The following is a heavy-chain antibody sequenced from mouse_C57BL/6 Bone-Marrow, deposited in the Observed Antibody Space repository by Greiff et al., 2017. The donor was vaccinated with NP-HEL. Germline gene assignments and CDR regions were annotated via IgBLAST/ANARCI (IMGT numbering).Heavy chain of an antibody. CDR3: ARPLYYSNYPYYAMDY. V-gene: IGHV1-42*01. J-gene: IGHJ4*01. CDR1: GYSFTGYY. D-gene: IGHD2-5*01. Sequence: EVQLVESGPELVKPGASVKISCKASGYSFTGYYMNWVKQSPEKSLEWIGEINPSTGGTTYNQKFKAKATLTVDKSSSTAYMQLKSLTSEDSAVYYCARPLYYSNYPYYAMDYWGQGTSVTVSS. CDR2: INPSTGGT.